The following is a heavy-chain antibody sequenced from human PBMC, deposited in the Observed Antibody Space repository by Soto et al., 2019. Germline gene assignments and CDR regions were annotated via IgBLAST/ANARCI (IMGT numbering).Heavy chain of an antibody. CDR1: GGSIRGYY. CDR3: ARNYGHAFDI. J-gene: IGHJ3*02. CDR2: IFYSGST. Sequence: SETLSLTCTVSGGSIRGYYWSWIRQPPGKGLEWIGYIFYSGSTNYNPSLKSRATISVDTSKNQFSLKLSSVTAADTAVYYCARNYGHAFDIWGQGTMVTVSS. D-gene: IGHD1-7*01. V-gene: IGHV4-59*01.